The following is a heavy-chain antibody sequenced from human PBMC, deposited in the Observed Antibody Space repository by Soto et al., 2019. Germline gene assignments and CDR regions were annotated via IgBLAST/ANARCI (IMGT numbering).Heavy chain of an antibody. Sequence: QVELVQSGAEVKKPGSSVKVSCQASEDTFRNYAISWVRQAPGQGLEWMGGIIPIFGTANYAQKFQGRVRITADTYANPVYMEISSLRSEDTAVYYCASTKYDSSAYYYWYLGLWGRGTLVTVSS. CDR2: IIPIFGTA. CDR3: ASTKYDSSAYYYWYLGL. V-gene: IGHV1-69*06. D-gene: IGHD3-22*01. CDR1: EDTFRNYA. J-gene: IGHJ2*01.